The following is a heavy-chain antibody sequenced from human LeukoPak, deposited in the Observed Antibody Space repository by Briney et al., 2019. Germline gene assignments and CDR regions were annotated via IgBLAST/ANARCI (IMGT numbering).Heavy chain of an antibody. CDR3: AKHRGYSYGSLGMDV. V-gene: IGHV3-30*18. J-gene: IGHJ6*02. Sequence: GGSLRLSCAASGFTFSSYGMHWVRQAPGKGLEWVAVISYDGSNKYYADSVKGRFTISRDNPKNTLYLQMNSLRAEDTAVYYCAKHRGYSYGSLGMDVWDQGTTVTVSS. CDR1: GFTFSSYG. CDR2: ISYDGSNK. D-gene: IGHD5-18*01.